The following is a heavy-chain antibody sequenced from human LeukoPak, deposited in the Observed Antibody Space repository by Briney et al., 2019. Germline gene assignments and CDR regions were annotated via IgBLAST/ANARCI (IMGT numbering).Heavy chain of an antibody. V-gene: IGHV4-59*01. CDR1: GGSINNYY. J-gene: IGHJ5*02. CDR3: AREVLAAGSLCFDP. CDR2: IYYSGST. Sequence: SETLSLTCTVSGGSINNYYWTWIRQPPGKGLEWIGYIYYSGSTNYNPSLKSRVTISVDTSKNQFSLKLSSVTAADTAVYYCAREVLAAGSLCFDPWGQGTLVTVSS. D-gene: IGHD6-13*01.